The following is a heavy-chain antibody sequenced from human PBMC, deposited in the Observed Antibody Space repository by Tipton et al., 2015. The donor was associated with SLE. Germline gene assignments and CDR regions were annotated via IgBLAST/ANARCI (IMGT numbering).Heavy chain of an antibody. CDR1: GGSISSDH. J-gene: IGHJ2*01. CDR3: ARSAGGVARNFYWYFDL. V-gene: IGHV4-59*12. Sequence: LRLSCSVSGGSISSDHWIWIRQPPGKGLEWLGYISDGGGTNYNPSLKSRVTISVGTSTNQFSLNLSSVTAADTALYYCARSAGGVARNFYWYFDLWGLGTLVTVSS. CDR2: ISDGGGT. D-gene: IGHD3-16*01.